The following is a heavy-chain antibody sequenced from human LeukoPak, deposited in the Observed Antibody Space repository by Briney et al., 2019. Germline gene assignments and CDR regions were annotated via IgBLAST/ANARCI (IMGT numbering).Heavy chain of an antibody. Sequence: GGSLRLSCTASGFTFSGYSMNWIRQAPGKGLEWVSSFGTRSTSIYHAGSVKARFAISRDNAKNSLYLQMNSLRAEDTALYYCAREVSEGFDFWGQGTLVTVSS. V-gene: IGHV3-21*01. CDR1: GFTFSGYS. D-gene: IGHD3-22*01. CDR2: FGTRSTSI. CDR3: AREVSEGFDF. J-gene: IGHJ4*02.